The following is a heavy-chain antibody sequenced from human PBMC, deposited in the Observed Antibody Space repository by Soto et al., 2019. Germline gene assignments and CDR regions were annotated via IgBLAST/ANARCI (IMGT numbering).Heavy chain of an antibody. D-gene: IGHD3-3*01. V-gene: IGHV3-64*01. J-gene: IGHJ5*02. CDR1: GFSLISYA. Sequence: SLSLSCATSGFSLISYAMYWVRQAPEKGLEYFSAITSNGGSTYYANNMKIRFTITRDNSKNTQYLHIVILIVEDIHEYYWGRAASRGRSGFDPWGRETRFTVS. CDR3: GRAASRGRSGFDP. CDR2: ITSNGGST.